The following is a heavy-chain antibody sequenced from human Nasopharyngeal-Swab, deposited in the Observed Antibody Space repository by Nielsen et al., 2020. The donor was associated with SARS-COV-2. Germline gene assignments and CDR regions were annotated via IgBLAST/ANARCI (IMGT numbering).Heavy chain of an antibody. D-gene: IGHD1-1*01. CDR2: INHSGST. J-gene: IGHJ5*02. CDR3: ARGRGRPGHWFDP. Sequence: RQAPGKGLEWIGEINHSGSTNYNPSLKSRVTISVDTSKNQFPLKLSSVTAADTAVYYCARGRGRPGHWFDPWGQGTLVTVSS. V-gene: IGHV4-34*01.